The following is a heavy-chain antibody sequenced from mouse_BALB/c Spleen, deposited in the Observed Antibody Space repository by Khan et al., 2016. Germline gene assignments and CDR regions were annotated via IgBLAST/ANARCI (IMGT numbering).Heavy chain of an antibody. J-gene: IGHJ2*01. CDR2: INTYTGEP. V-gene: IGHV9-3-1*01. Sequence: QIQLVQSGPELKKPGETVKISCKASGYTFTNYGMNWVKQAPGKGLKWMGWINTYTGEPTYADEFKGRFAFSLETSASTAYLQINNLKNEDTATYVSARTTVPYYFDYWCQGTTLTVSS. CDR1: GYTFTNYG. CDR3: ARTTVPYYFDY. D-gene: IGHD1-1*01.